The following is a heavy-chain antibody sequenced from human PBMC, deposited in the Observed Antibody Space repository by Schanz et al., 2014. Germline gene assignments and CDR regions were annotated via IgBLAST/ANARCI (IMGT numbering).Heavy chain of an antibody. J-gene: IGHJ4*02. Sequence: QVQLVQSGDEVKKPGASVKVSCKTSGYTFSDYGITWVRQAPGQGLEWMGRIIPILGIANYAQKFQGRVTITADKSTFTAYMDVSSLRSEDTAVYYCASSGAGYSSSWDFDYWGQGTLGTVSS. V-gene: IGHV1-69*04. CDR3: ASSGAGYSSSWDFDY. CDR2: IIPILGIA. CDR1: GYTFSDYG. D-gene: IGHD6-13*01.